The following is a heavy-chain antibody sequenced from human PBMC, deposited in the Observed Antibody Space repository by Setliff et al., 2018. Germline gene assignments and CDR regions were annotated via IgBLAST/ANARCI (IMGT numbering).Heavy chain of an antibody. J-gene: IGHJ5*02. D-gene: IGHD3-22*01. CDR3: ARHGRFYDFTDYFPNWFDP. V-gene: IGHV4-39*01. CDR2: IYFTGNT. Sequence: SETLSLTCTVSGGSVRTSSYYWGWTRQSPGKGLEWIGSIYFTGNTYYSPSLKSRVTISADTSKNQFSLKLTSLTATDTAIYYCARHGRFYDFTDYFPNWFDPWGQGTLVTVSS. CDR1: GGSVRTSSYY.